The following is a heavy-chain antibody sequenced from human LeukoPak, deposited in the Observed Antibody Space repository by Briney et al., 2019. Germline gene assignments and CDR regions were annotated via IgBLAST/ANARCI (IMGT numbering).Heavy chain of an antibody. J-gene: IGHJ4*02. CDR2: IYYSGST. Sequence: SETLSLTCTVSGGSISSYYWSWIRQPPGKGLEWIGYIYYSGSTNYNPSLKSRVTISVDTSKNQFSLKLSSVTAAGTAVYYCARGTYPIVVVPAARGNYFDYWGQGTLVTVSS. D-gene: IGHD2-2*01. CDR3: ARGTYPIVVVPAARGNYFDY. CDR1: GGSISSYY. V-gene: IGHV4-59*12.